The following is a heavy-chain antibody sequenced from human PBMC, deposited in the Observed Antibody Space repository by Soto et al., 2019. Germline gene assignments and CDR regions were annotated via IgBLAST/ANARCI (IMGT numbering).Heavy chain of an antibody. Sequence: GESLKISCKGSGYSFTSYWISWVRQMPGKGLEWMGRIDPSDSYTNYSPSFQGHVTISADKSISTAYLQWSSLKASDTAMYYCATSSAGKYYYCGMDVWGQGTTVTVSS. J-gene: IGHJ6*02. CDR2: IDPSDSYT. V-gene: IGHV5-10-1*01. CDR1: GYSFTSYW. CDR3: ATSSAGKYYYCGMDV. D-gene: IGHD6-13*01.